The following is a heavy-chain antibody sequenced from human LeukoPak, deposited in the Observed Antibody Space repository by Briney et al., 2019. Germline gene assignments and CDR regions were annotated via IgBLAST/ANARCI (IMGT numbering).Heavy chain of an antibody. Sequence: SETLSRTCTVSGGSISSYYWSWIRQPPGKGLEWSGYIYYSGSTNYNPSLKSRVTISVDTSKNQFSLKLSSVTAADTAVSYCARELAASKSSGYYYYMDVWGKGTSVTVSS. J-gene: IGHJ6*03. CDR3: ARELAASKSSGYYYYMDV. V-gene: IGHV4-59*01. CDR1: GGSISSYY. CDR2: IYYSGST. D-gene: IGHD2-15*01.